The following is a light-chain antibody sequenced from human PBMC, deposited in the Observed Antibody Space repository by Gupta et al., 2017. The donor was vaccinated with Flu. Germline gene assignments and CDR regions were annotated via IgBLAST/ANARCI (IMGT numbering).Light chain of an antibody. J-gene: IGLJ1*01. CDR2: YKSDSDQ. V-gene: IGLV5-45*01. Sequence: STGTDACPTCTFRSGIDLGTYRIYWYRQKPGSPPQYLLRYKSDSDQQQASGVPSRFSGSKDASANAGILLISGLHSEDEADYYCMIWHNSAYVFGAGTKVTVL. CDR1: SGIDLGTYR. CDR3: MIWHNSAYV.